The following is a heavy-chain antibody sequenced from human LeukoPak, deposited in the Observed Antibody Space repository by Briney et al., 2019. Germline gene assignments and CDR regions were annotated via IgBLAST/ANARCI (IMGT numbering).Heavy chain of an antibody. CDR2: IYYNGST. CDR1: GGSISYYY. CDR3: ARGLNWFDP. J-gene: IGHJ5*02. V-gene: IGHV4-59*01. Sequence: PSETLSLTCTVSGGSISYYYWNWIRQPPGQGLEWIGYIYYNGSTNYNPSLKRRVTISVDTYKNQFSLRMSAVPAADTAVYYCARGLNWFDPWGQRTLLTVSS.